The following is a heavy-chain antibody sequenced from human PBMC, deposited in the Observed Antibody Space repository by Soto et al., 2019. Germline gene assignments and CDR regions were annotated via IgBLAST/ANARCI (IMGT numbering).Heavy chain of an antibody. Sequence: QVQLQESGPGLVKPSQTLSLTCTVSGGSISSGDYYWSWIRQPPGKGLEWIGSIYYSGSTYYNPSLKRRVTIAVDPSKTQFSLKLNSVTAADTAVYYCASRHSSPYFDYWGQGTLVTVSS. CDR3: ASRHSSPYFDY. CDR2: IYYSGST. V-gene: IGHV4-30-4*01. J-gene: IGHJ4*02. CDR1: GGSISSGDYY. D-gene: IGHD6-13*01.